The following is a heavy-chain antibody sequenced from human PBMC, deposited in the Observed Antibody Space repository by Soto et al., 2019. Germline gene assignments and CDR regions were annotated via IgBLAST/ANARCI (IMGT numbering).Heavy chain of an antibody. J-gene: IGHJ4*02. Sequence: GGSLRLSCAASGFTFSSYAIHWVRQAPGKGLEWVAVISFDGSNKYYADSVKDRFTVSRDNSKNTLYVQMNSLRAEDTAVYYCAKAVDISVRGVPPSDYWGQGTLVTVSS. CDR3: AKAVDISVRGVPPSDY. D-gene: IGHD3-10*02. CDR2: ISFDGSNK. V-gene: IGHV3-30-3*01. CDR1: GFTFSSYA.